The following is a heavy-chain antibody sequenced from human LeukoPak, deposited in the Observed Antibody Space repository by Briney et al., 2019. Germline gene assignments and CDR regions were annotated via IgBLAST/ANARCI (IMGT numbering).Heavy chain of an antibody. CDR2: IIPIFGTA. CDR3: ARVAYYDSSGYYLYYFDY. V-gene: IGHV1-69*13. CDR1: GGTFSSYA. D-gene: IGHD3-22*01. J-gene: IGHJ4*02. Sequence: SVKVSCKASGGTFSSYAISWVRQAPGQGLEWMGGIIPIFGTANYAQKFQGRVTITADESTSTAYMELSSLRSEDTAVYYCARVAYYDSSGYYLYYFDYWGQGTLVTVSS.